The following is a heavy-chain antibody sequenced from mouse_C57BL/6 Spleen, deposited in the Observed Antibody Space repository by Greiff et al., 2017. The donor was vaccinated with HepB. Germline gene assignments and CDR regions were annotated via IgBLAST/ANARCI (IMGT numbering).Heavy chain of an antibody. CDR3: ARNYYGSSLAY. V-gene: IGHV1-55*01. CDR1: GYTFTSYW. Sequence: VKLQQPGAELVKPGASVKMSCKASGYTFTSYWITWVKQRPGQGLEWIGDIYPGSGSTNYNEKFKSKATLTVDTSSSTAYMQLSSLTSEDSAVYYCARNYYGSSLAYWGQGTLVTVSA. D-gene: IGHD1-1*01. J-gene: IGHJ3*01. CDR2: IYPGSGST.